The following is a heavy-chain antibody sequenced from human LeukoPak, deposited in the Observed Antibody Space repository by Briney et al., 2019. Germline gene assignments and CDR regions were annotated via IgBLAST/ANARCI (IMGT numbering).Heavy chain of an antibody. V-gene: IGHV1-69*13. CDR3: ARGIRGRQDVFDI. CDR1: GGTFSSYA. J-gene: IGHJ3*02. CDR2: SIPMFGTA. D-gene: IGHD3-10*01. Sequence: ASVKVSCKPCGGTFSSYAISWVRQAPGQGREWMGGSIPMFGTASYAQKVQGRVTNTADGCTSTAEMDLSSVISEDKAVYYCARGIRGRQDVFDIWGQGTMVTVSS.